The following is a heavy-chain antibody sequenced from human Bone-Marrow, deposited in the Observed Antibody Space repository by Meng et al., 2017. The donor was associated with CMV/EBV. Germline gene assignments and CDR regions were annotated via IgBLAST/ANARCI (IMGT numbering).Heavy chain of an antibody. V-gene: IGHV3-21*01. CDR1: GFTVSSNY. CDR3: ARTRGKYQTIVGPSYDY. D-gene: IGHD1-26*01. CDR2: ISVISTYI. J-gene: IGHJ4*02. Sequence: LSLTCAASGFTVSSNYMSWVRQAPGKGLEWVSSISVISTYIYYADSVKGRFTISRDNAKNSLHLQMNSLRVEDTAVYYCARTRGKYQTIVGPSYDYWGQGTLVTVSS.